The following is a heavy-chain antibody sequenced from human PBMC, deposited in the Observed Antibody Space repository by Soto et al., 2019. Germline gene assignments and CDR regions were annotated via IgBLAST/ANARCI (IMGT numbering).Heavy chain of an antibody. D-gene: IGHD3-22*01. CDR2: IYYSGST. CDR1: GGSISSSSYY. Sequence: ASETLSLTCTVSGGSISSSSYYWGWIRQPPGKGLEWIGSIYYSGSTYYNPSLKSRVTISVDTSKNQFSLKLSSVTAADTAVYYCARLAGEGTYYYDSSGYYFDYWGQGTLVTVSS. V-gene: IGHV4-39*01. CDR3: ARLAGEGTYYYDSSGYYFDY. J-gene: IGHJ4*02.